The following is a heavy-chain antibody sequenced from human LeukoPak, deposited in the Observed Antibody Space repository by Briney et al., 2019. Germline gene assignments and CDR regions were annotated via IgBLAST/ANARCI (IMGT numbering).Heavy chain of an antibody. CDR1: GFTVSSNY. CDR2: IDAAGDT. D-gene: IGHD4-17*01. V-gene: IGHV3-13*01. J-gene: IGHJ2*01. Sequence: GGSLRLSCAASGFTVSSNYMNWVRQPSGRGLEWVSAIDAAGDTNYPDSVKGRIAISRENAKNSLYLQMNSLRVGDTAVYYCARRAYGDYGRWYYDLWGRGTLVTVSS. CDR3: ARRAYGDYGRWYYDL.